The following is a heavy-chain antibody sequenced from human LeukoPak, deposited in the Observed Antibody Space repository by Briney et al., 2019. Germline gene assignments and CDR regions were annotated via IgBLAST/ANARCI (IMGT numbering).Heavy chain of an antibody. Sequence: PSETLSLTCAAYGGSFSGYYWSWIRQPPGKGLEWIGYIYYSGSTNYNPSLKSRVTISVDTSKNQFSLKLSSVTAADTAVYYCARHSSGTVDYWGQGTLVTVSS. V-gene: IGHV4-59*08. CDR1: GGSFSGYY. CDR3: ARHSSGTVDY. D-gene: IGHD1-1*01. CDR2: IYYSGST. J-gene: IGHJ4*02.